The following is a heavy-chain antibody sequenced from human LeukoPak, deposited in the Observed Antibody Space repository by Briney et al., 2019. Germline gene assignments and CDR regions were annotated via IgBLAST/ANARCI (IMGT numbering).Heavy chain of an antibody. CDR1: GGTFSSYA. CDR3: ASSYSSSWYAVDY. J-gene: IGHJ4*02. D-gene: IGHD6-13*01. V-gene: IGHV1-69*04. Sequence: SVKVSCKASGGTFSSYAISRVRQAPGQGLEWMGRIIPILGIANYAQKFQGRVTITADKSTSTAYMELSSLRSEDTAVYYCASSYSSSWYAVDYWGQGTLVTVSS. CDR2: IIPILGIA.